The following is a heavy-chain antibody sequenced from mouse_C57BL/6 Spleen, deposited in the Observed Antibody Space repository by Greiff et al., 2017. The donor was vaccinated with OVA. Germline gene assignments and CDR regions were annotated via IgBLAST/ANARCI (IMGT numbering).Heavy chain of an antibody. Sequence: VQLQQSGPGLVKPSQSLSLTCSVTGYSITSGYYWNWIRQFPGNKLEWMGYISYDGSNNYNPSLKNRISITRDTSKNQFFLKLNSVTTEDTATYYCARGQFNYDYWGQGTTLTVSS. CDR1: GYSITSGYY. CDR3: ARGQFNYDY. V-gene: IGHV3-6*01. D-gene: IGHD1-1*01. CDR2: ISYDGSN. J-gene: IGHJ2*01.